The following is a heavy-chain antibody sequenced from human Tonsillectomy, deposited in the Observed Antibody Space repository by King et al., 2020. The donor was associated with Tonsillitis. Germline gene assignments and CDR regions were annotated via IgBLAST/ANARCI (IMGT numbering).Heavy chain of an antibody. D-gene: IGHD3-22*01. Sequence: QLQESGAGLVKPSQTLSLTCAVSGGSISRGGYSWSWIRQPPGKGLEWIGYIYHSGSTYYNPSLKSRVTISVDRSKNQFSLKLSSVTAADTAVYYCAREEADSSGYPYFDYWGQGTLVTVSS. J-gene: IGHJ4*02. CDR1: GGSISRGGYS. CDR2: IYHSGST. CDR3: AREEADSSGYPYFDY. V-gene: IGHV4-30-2*01.